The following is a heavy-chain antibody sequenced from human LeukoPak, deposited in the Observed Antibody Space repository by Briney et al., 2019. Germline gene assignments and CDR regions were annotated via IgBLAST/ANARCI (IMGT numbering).Heavy chain of an antibody. J-gene: IGHJ4*02. V-gene: IGHV4-59*08. CDR2: IYYSGST. CDR1: GGSVSSYY. Sequence: SETQSLPRTVDGGSVSSYYWSWIRHPPGKGLEWIGYIYYSGSTNYNPSLKSRVTMSVDTSKNQFSLKLSSVTAADTAVYYCARQWYGGNSGIDYWGQGTLVTVSS. D-gene: IGHD4-23*01. CDR3: ARQWYGGNSGIDY.